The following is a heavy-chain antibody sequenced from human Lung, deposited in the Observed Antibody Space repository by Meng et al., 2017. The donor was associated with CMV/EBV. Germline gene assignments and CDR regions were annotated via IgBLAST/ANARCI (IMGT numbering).Heavy chain of an antibody. CDR1: GDSITNHNW. CDR2: IPQRGGS. D-gene: IGHD3-10*01. Sequence: QVPLRESRSDLVKTSDNLSLTCAVSGDSITNHNWWGWVRQPPGKGLEWIGEIPQRGGSAYNTSLKSRVSMSIDKSKNQFSLKLTSVTAADTAVYHCLRRSGGSVWGQGTLVTVSS. CDR3: LRRSGGSV. V-gene: IGHV4-4*02. J-gene: IGHJ1*01.